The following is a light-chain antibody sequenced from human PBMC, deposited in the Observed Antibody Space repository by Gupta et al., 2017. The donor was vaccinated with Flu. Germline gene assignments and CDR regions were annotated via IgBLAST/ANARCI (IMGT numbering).Light chain of an antibody. CDR3: QQGKEFPST. Sequence: DIQMTQSPSSLSASVGDRVTITCQATLDISTYVNWYQQKPGKAPKLLIYDASTVETGVPSRFSGSGSGTNFYLTINSRQPEDFATYYCQQGKEFPSTFGHGSKVDIK. CDR1: LDISTY. CDR2: DAS. J-gene: IGKJ3*01. V-gene: IGKV1-33*01.